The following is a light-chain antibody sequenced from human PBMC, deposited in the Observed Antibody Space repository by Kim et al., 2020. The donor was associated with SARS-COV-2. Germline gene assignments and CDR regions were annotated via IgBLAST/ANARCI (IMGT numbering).Light chain of an antibody. V-gene: IGLV3-21*04. CDR3: QVWDSSSNHLI. J-gene: IGLJ2*01. CDR1: NIGSKT. CDR2: YDT. Sequence: AHGNTARISCGADNIGSKTVHWYQQRPGQAPVKVIHYDTDRPSGIPERFSGANSGNTATLTISRVEAGDEADYYCQVWDSSSNHLIFGGGTKLTVL.